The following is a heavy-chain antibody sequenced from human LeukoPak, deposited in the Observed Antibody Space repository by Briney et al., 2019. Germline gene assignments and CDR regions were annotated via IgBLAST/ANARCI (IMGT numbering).Heavy chain of an antibody. J-gene: IGHJ5*02. V-gene: IGHV4-34*01. D-gene: IGHD2-2*01. CDR1: GGSFSGYY. Sequence: PSETLSLTCAVYGGSFSGYYWSWIRQPPGKGLEWIGEINHSGSTNYNPSLKSRVTISVDTSKNQFSLKLSSVTAADTAVYYCARASVKADIVVVPAVYNWFDPWGQGTLVTVSS. CDR2: INHSGST. CDR3: ARASVKADIVVVPAVYNWFDP.